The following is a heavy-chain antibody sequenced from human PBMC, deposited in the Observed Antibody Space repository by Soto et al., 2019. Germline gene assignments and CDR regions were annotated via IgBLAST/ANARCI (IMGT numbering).Heavy chain of an antibody. J-gene: IGHJ6*02. CDR3: ARGGEYYDFWSGSPRYYYYYGMDV. D-gene: IGHD3-3*01. CDR2: IYYSGST. CDR1: GGSISSGGYY. V-gene: IGHV4-31*03. Sequence: QVQLQESGPGLVKPSQTLSLTCTVSGGSISSGGYYWSWIRQHPGKGLEWIGYIYYSGSTYYNPSLESRVTISVDTSKNQFSLKLSSVTAADTAVYYCARGGEYYDFWSGSPRYYYYYGMDVWGQGTTVTVSS.